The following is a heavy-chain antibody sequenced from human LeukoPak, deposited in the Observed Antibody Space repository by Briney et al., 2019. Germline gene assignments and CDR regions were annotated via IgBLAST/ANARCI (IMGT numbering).Heavy chain of an antibody. D-gene: IGHD1-26*01. CDR1: GFIFSSYN. CDR3: ATGSEYLGY. J-gene: IGHJ4*02. V-gene: IGHV3-21*01. CDR2: ISSRSRDV. Sequence: GGSLRLSCAASGFIFSSYNMNWVRQAPGKGLERVSSISSRSRDVYYADSVKGRFTISRDNSKNTLYLQMNSLRAEDTAVYYCATGSEYLGYWGQGTLVTVSS.